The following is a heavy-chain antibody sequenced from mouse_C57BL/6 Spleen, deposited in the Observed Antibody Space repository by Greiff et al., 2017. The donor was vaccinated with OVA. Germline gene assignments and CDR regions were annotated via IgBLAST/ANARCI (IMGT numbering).Heavy chain of an antibody. CDR3: ARRAAQATDFDY. V-gene: IGHV1-55*01. CDR1: GYTFTSYW. D-gene: IGHD3-2*02. Sequence: QVQLQQPGAELVKPGASVKLSCKASGYTFTSYWMHWVKQRPGRGLEWIGEIYPRSGNTYYNEKFKGKATLTADKSSSTAYMELRSLTSEDSAVYFCARRAAQATDFDYWGQGTTLTVSS. CDR2: IYPRSGNT. J-gene: IGHJ2*01.